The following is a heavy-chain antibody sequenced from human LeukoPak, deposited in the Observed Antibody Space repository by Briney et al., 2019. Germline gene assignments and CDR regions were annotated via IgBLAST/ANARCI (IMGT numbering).Heavy chain of an antibody. CDR2: ISGSGGST. V-gene: IGHV3-23*01. D-gene: IGHD4-17*01. CDR1: GFTFSSYA. Sequence: QAGGSLRLSCAASGFTFSSYAMSWVRQAPRKGLEWVSAISGSGGSTYYADSVKGRFTISRDNSKNTLYLQMNSLRAEGTAVYYCAKGVHYGDYPYYFDYWGQGTLVTVSS. CDR3: AKGVHYGDYPYYFDY. J-gene: IGHJ4*02.